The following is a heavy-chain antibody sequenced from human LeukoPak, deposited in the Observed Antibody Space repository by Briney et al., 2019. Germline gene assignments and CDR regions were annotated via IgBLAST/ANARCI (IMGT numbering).Heavy chain of an antibody. V-gene: IGHV1-2*04. J-gene: IGHJ4*02. CDR1: GYTFTGYY. CDR2: INPNSGGT. CDR3: ARDQIGYSYGYGY. Sequence: ASVKASCKASGYTFTGYYMHWVRQAPGQGLEWMGWINPNSGGTNCAQKFQGWVTMTRDTSISTAYMELSRLRSDDTAVYYCARDQIGYSYGYGYWGQGTLVTVSS. D-gene: IGHD5-18*01.